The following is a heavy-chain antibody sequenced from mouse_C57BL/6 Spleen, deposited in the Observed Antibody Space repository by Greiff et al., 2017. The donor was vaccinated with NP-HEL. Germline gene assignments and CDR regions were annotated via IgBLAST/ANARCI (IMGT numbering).Heavy chain of an antibody. V-gene: IGHV1-82*01. CDR2: IYPGDGDT. CDR1: GYAFSSSW. Sequence: VQLQQSGPELVKPGASVKISCKASGYAFSSSWMNWVKQRPGKGLEWIGRIYPGDGDTNYNGKFKGKATLTADKSSSTAYMQLSSLTSEDSAVYFCAREGKLTGHYYAMDYWGQGTSVTVSS. J-gene: IGHJ4*01. CDR3: AREGKLTGHYYAMDY. D-gene: IGHD4-1*01.